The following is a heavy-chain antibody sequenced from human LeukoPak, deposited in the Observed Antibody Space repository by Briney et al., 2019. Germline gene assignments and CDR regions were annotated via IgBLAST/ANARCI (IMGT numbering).Heavy chain of an antibody. Sequence: GGSLRLSCAASGFTFSDYYMSWIRQGPGKGLEWLSYFSSSSNYTNYAHSVRGRFTISRDNAKKSLNLQMNSLRAEDTAVYYCARIYRSRRAFDYWGQGTLVTVSS. J-gene: IGHJ4*02. D-gene: IGHD2/OR15-2a*01. CDR3: ARIYRSRRAFDY. V-gene: IGHV3-11*03. CDR2: FSSSSNYT. CDR1: GFTFSDYY.